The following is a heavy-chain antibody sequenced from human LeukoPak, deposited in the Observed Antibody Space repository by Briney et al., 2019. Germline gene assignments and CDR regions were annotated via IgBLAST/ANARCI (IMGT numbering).Heavy chain of an antibody. CDR2: MKQDGSEK. CDR3: ARKPYAMDV. V-gene: IGHV3-7*03. Sequence: GGSLRLSCAASGFTFSNYWMSWVRQAPGKGLEWVANMKQDGSEKYYVDSVMGRFTISRDNAKNSLYLQMNSLRAEDTAVYYCARKPYAMDVWGKGTTVTVSS. CDR1: GFTFSNYW. J-gene: IGHJ6*04.